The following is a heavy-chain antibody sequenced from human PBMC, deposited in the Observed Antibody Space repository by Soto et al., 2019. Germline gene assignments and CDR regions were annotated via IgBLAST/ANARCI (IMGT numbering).Heavy chain of an antibody. CDR3: EIDHCLRSSCSSNAKTYYYCGMDV. V-gene: IGHV1-69*14. J-gene: IGHJ6*04. CDR2: IIPFFGTP. D-gene: IGHD2-15*01. Sequence: QVQLVQSGAEVKKPGSSVMVSCKASGGIFSSYAITWVRQAPGQGFEWMGGIIPFFGTPKYAQKFQGTLTIAADKTTVYMELIRLTSDVTAIYYSEIDHCLRSSCSSNAKTYYYCGMDVWGKGTTVTVSS. CDR1: GGIFSSYA.